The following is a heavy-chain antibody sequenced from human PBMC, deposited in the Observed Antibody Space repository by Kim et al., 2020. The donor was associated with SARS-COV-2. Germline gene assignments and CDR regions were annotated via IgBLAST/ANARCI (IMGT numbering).Heavy chain of an antibody. CDR1: GFTFDDYA. CDR3: AKGAYQGRWAYYYGMDV. V-gene: IGHV3-43*02. J-gene: IGHJ6*02. CDR2: ISGDGGST. D-gene: IGHD1-26*01. Sequence: GGSLRLSCAASGFTFDDYAMHWVRQAPGKGLEWVSLISGDGGSTYYADSVKGRFTISRDNSKNSLYLQMNSLRTEDTALYYCAKGAYQGRWAYYYGMDVWGQGTTVTVSS.